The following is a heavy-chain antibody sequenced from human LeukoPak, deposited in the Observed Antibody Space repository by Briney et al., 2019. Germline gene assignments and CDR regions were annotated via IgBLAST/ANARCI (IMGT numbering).Heavy chain of an antibody. D-gene: IGHD6-19*01. CDR3: ARLYSSGWVDAFDI. CDR1: GFTFSNAW. J-gene: IGHJ3*02. Sequence: GGSLRLSCAASGFTFSNAWMSWVRQAPGKGLEWVANIKQDGSEKYYVDSVKGRFTISRDNAKNSLYLQMNSLRAEDTAVYYCARLYSSGWVDAFDIWGQGTMVTVSS. V-gene: IGHV3-7*01. CDR2: IKQDGSEK.